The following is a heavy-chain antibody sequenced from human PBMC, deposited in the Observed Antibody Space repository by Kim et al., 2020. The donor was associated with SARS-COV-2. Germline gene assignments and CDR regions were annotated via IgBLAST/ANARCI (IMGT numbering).Heavy chain of an antibody. V-gene: IGHV3-48*04. CDR1: GFTFSSYS. D-gene: IGHD1-20*01. J-gene: IGHJ6*02. CDR2: ISSSSSTI. Sequence: GGSLRLSCAASGFTFSSYSMNWVRQAPGKGLEWVSYISSSSSTIYYADSVKGRFTISRDNAKNSLYLQMNSLRAEDTAVYYCARDDEGITGTTSYYYYYGMDVWGQGTTVTVSS. CDR3: ARDDEGITGTTSYYYYYGMDV.